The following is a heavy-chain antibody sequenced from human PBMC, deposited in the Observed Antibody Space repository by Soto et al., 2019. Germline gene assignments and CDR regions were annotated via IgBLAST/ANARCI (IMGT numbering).Heavy chain of an antibody. V-gene: IGHV1-2*04. CDR1: GYTFTGYY. CDR2: INPNSGGT. J-gene: IGHJ3*02. CDR3: ARSNQLRFLEWLPIRDAFDI. D-gene: IGHD3-3*01. Sequence: QVQLVQSGAEVKKPGASVKVSCKASGYTFTGYYMHWVRQAPGQGLEWMGWINPNSGGTNYAQKFQGWVTMTRDTSISTAYMELSRLRSDGTAVYYCARSNQLRFLEWLPIRDAFDIWGQGTMVTVSS.